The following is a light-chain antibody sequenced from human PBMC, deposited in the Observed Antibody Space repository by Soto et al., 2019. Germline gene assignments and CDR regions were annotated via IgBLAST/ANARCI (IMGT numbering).Light chain of an antibody. CDR1: QIISNN. V-gene: IGKV3-15*01. CDR2: DAS. J-gene: IGKJ4*01. Sequence: EIGMTQSPATLSVSPGERATLSCRASQIISNNLAWYQQKPGRAPRLFIYDASTRATGIPARFSGSGSGTEFTLTISSLQSEDFAVYYCHQYNSWPLTFGGGTRVEIK. CDR3: HQYNSWPLT.